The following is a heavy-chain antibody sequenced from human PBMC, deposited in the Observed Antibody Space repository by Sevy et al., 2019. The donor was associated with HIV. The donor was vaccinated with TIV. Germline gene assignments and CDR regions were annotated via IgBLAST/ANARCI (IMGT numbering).Heavy chain of an antibody. CDR3: AKALVETEDKNEFDP. CDR2: ISISGADK. CDR1: GFTLSSYA. J-gene: IGHJ5*02. V-gene: IGHV3-23*01. D-gene: IGHD2-8*02. Sequence: GGSLRLSCAASGFTLSSYAMSWVRQAPGKGLERVSSISISGADKYYADSVKGRFTISRDNSQNRLYLQMNSLGAEDTALYYCAKALVETEDKNEFDPWRQGTLVTVSS.